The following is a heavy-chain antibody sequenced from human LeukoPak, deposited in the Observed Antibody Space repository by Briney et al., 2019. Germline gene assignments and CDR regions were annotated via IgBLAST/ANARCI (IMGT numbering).Heavy chain of an antibody. CDR1: GGSFSGYY. CDR3: ASIYSSSTGGDLDY. J-gene: IGHJ4*02. Sequence: PSETLSLTCAVYGGSFSGYYWSWIRQPPGKGLEWIGEINHSGSTNYNPSLKSRVTISVDTSKNQFSLKLSSVTAADTAVYYCASIYSSSTGGDLDYWGQGTLVTVSS. V-gene: IGHV4-34*01. CDR2: INHSGST. D-gene: IGHD6-6*01.